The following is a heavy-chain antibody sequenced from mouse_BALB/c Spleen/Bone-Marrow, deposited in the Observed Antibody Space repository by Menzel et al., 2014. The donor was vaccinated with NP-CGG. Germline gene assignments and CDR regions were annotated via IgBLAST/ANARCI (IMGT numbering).Heavy chain of an antibody. Sequence: DVKLVESGAELVKPGASVKLSCTASGFNIKDTYMHWVKQRPEQGLEWIGRIDSANGNTKYDPKFQGKATITADTSSNTANLQLSSLTSEYTAVYYCARWEYYAIDYWGQGTSVTVSS. J-gene: IGHJ4*01. V-gene: IGHV14-3*02. D-gene: IGHD4-1*01. CDR1: GFNIKDTY. CDR2: IDSANGNT. CDR3: ARWEYYAIDY.